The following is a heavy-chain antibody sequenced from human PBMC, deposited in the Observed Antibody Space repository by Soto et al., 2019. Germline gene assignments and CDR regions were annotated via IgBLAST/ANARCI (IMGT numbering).Heavy chain of an antibody. Sequence: QVQLVHSGAEVKKPGSSVKVSCKASGGTFSNYVVNWVRQAPGQGLEWMGRIIPISGAANYAQKFQGRVTITADKATSTSYMALSSLRSEDTAVYYFARDMTRTVVPYFDFWGQGTLVTVSS. CDR1: GGTFSNYV. CDR2: IIPISGAA. D-gene: IGHD1-7*01. V-gene: IGHV1-69*06. CDR3: ARDMTRTVVPYFDF. J-gene: IGHJ4*02.